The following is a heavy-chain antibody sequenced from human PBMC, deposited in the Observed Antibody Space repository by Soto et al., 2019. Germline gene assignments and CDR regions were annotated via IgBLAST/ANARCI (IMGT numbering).Heavy chain of an antibody. J-gene: IGHJ4*02. CDR1: GDSVYSNSAA. D-gene: IGHD3-10*01. Sequence: PSQTLSLTCAISGDSVYSNSAAWNWIRQSPSRGLEWLGRTYYRSKWYNDYAVSVKSRITINPDTSKNQFSLQLNSVTPEDTAVYYCARDRGSVVRGVIMRGIDYWGQGTLVTVSS. CDR3: ARDRGSVVRGVIMRGIDY. CDR2: TYYRSKWYN. V-gene: IGHV6-1*01.